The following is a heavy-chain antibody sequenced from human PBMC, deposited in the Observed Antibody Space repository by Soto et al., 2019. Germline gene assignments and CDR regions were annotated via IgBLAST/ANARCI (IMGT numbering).Heavy chain of an antibody. CDR1: GYTFISFD. CDR2: MNPNSGIV. J-gene: IGHJ5*02. V-gene: IGHV1-8*01. CDR3: ARDYGGNSGWFDP. D-gene: IGHD4-17*01. Sequence: ASVKVSCKASGYTFISFDINWVRQATGQGPEWMGWMNPNSGIVGYAQKFRDRVTLTRDTSISKAYMELSSLNSEDTAVYYCARDYGGNSGWFDPWGQGTMLTVS.